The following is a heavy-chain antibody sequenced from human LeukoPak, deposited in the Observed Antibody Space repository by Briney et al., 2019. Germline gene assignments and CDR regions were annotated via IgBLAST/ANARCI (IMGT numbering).Heavy chain of an antibody. V-gene: IGHV3-53*01. J-gene: IGHJ3*02. CDR2: IYSSGST. CDR1: GFTDSSNY. D-gene: IGHD3-10*01. CDR3: AREGRTGAFDI. Sequence: HSGGSLRLSCAASGFTDSSNYMSWVRQAPGKGLEWVSVIYSSGSTYYADSVKGRFTISRDNSKNTLYLQMNSLRAEDTAVYYCAREGRTGAFDIWGQGTMVTVSS.